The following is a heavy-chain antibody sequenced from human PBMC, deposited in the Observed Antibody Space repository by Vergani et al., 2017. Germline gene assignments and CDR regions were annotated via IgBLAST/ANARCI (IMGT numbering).Heavy chain of an antibody. CDR3: ARDGPKVPAAIDY. Sequence: VQLVESGGGLVQPGGSLRLSCAASGFTFSSYWMHWVRQAPGKGLVWVSRINSDGSSTSYADSVKGRFTISSDNAKNTLYLKMNSLRAEETAVYYCARDGPKVPAAIDYWGQGTLVTVSS. CDR1: GFTFSSYW. J-gene: IGHJ4*02. D-gene: IGHD2-2*01. V-gene: IGHV3-74*01. CDR2: INSDGSST.